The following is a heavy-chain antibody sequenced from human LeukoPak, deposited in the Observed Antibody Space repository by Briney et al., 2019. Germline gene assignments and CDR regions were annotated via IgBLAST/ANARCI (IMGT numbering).Heavy chain of an antibody. J-gene: IGHJ4*02. V-gene: IGHV3-53*01. Sequence: GGSLRLSCAASGFTFSNAWMSWVRQAPGKGLEWVSVIYSGGNTYYADSVKGRFTISRDNSKNTLYLQMNSLRAEDTAVYYCARLAAAGSRGYWGQGTLVTVSS. CDR3: ARLAAAGSRGY. CDR2: IYSGGNT. CDR1: GFTFSNAW. D-gene: IGHD6-13*01.